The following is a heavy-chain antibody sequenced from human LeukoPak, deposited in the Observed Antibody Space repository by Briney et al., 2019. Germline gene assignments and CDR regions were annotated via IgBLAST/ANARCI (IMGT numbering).Heavy chain of an antibody. CDR1: GGSISSYY. CDR2: IYYSGST. Sequence: SETLSLTCTVSGGSISSYYWSWIRQPPGKGLEWIGYIYYSGSTNYNPSLKSRVTISVDTSKNQFSLKLSSVTAADTAMYYCARSQELLYAVDYWGQGTLVTVSS. J-gene: IGHJ4*02. D-gene: IGHD2-2*02. CDR3: ARSQELLYAVDY. V-gene: IGHV4-59*01.